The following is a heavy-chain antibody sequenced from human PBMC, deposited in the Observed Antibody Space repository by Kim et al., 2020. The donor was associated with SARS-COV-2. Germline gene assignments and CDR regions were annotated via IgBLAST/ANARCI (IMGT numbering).Heavy chain of an antibody. CDR1: GFTFSSYG. V-gene: IGHV3-30*03. D-gene: IGHD6-13*01. Sequence: GGSLRLSCAASGFTFSSYGMHWVRQAPDKGLEWVAVISYDGSNKYYADSVKGRFTISRDNSKNTLYLQMNSLRAEDTAVYYCARAAGTIDYWGQGTLVTVSS. CDR3: ARAAGTIDY. CDR2: ISYDGSNK. J-gene: IGHJ4*02.